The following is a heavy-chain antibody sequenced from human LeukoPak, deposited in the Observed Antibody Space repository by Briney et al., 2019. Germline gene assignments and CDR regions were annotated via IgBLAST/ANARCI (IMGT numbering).Heavy chain of an antibody. D-gene: IGHD3-9*01. CDR3: ARNPRLPYAILTGLWFDP. CDR1: GGTFSSYA. CDR2: IIPIFGTA. V-gene: IGHV1-69*05. J-gene: IGHJ5*02. Sequence: SVKVSCKASGGTFSSYAISWVRQAHGQGLEWMGRIIPIFGTANYAQKFQGRVTITTDESTSTAYMELSSLRSEDTAVYYCARNPRLPYAILTGLWFDPWGQGTLVTVSS.